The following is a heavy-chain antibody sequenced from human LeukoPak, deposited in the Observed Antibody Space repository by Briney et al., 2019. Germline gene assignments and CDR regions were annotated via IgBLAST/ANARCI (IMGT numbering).Heavy chain of an antibody. CDR2: INPNSGGT. Sequence: ASVKVSCKASGYTFTGYYMHWVRQAPGQGLEWMGWINPNSGGTNYAQKFQGRVTMTRDTSISTAYMELSRLRSDDTAVYYCAGYTPTRNSSSWYYYYYMDVWGKGTTVAVSS. J-gene: IGHJ6*03. CDR1: GYTFTGYY. D-gene: IGHD6-13*01. V-gene: IGHV1-2*02. CDR3: AGYTPTRNSSSWYYYYYMDV.